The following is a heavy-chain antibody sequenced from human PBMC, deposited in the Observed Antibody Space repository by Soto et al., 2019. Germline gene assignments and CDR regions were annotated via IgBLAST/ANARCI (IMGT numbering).Heavy chain of an antibody. CDR2: IYYSGST. CDR1: GGSISSSRYY. V-gene: IGHV4-39*01. D-gene: IGHD6-13*01. CDR3: ASRSGYSSSWSRVGWFDP. J-gene: IGHJ5*02. Sequence: SETLSLTCTVAGGSISSSRYYWGWIRQPPGKGLEWIGSIYYSGSTYYNPSLKSRVTISVDTSKNQFSLKLSSVTAADTAVYYCASRSGYSSSWSRVGWFDPWGQGTLVTVSS.